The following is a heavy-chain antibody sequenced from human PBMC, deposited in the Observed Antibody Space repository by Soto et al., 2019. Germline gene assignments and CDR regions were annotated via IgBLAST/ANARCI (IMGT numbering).Heavy chain of an antibody. CDR3: ARDPLFLEWLLSGLWYYYYGMDV. Sequence: ASVKVSCKASGYTFTSYGISWVLQAPGQGLEWMGWISAYNGNTNYAQKLQGRVTMTTDTSTSTAYMELRSLRSDDTAVYYCARDPLFLEWLLSGLWYYYYGMDVWGQGTTVTVSS. J-gene: IGHJ6*02. V-gene: IGHV1-18*01. CDR2: ISAYNGNT. D-gene: IGHD3-3*01. CDR1: GYTFTSYG.